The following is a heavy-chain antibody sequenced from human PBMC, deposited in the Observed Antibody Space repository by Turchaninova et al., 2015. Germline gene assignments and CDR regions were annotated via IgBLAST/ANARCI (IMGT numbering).Heavy chain of an antibody. Sequence: EVQLVESGGGLVQPGGSLRLSCAASVFTFSICAMPWVRQAPGKGRGWVSAIGGSGASTFYADSVKGRFTISRDNYKNTLYLQMNSLRAEDTAVYYCAKAPGGYKNYFDYWGQGTLVTVSS. CDR3: AKAPGGYKNYFDY. J-gene: IGHJ4*02. V-gene: IGHV3-23*04. CDR1: VFTFSICA. CDR2: IGGSGAST. D-gene: IGHD3-10*01.